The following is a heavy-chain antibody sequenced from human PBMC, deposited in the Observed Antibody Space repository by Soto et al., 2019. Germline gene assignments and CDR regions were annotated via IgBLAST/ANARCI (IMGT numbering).Heavy chain of an antibody. V-gene: IGHV1-69*18. CDR2: IIPIFGTP. J-gene: IGHJ5*02. CDR3: ARDLVQDCTTTSCYHRGRFDP. CDR1: GGTFSNFV. D-gene: IGHD2-2*01. Sequence: QVQLVQSGAEVKKPGSSVKVSCKASGGTFSNFVLSWVRQVPGQGLEWMGKIIPIFGTPNYAQQFQGRVTITAGDSTNTACMELSSLRSEDTAVYYCARDLVQDCTTTSCYHRGRFDPWGQGSLVTVSS.